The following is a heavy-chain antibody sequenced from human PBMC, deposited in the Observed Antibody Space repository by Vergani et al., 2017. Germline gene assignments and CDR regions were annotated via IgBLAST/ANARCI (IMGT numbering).Heavy chain of an antibody. V-gene: IGHV3-30*02. CDR3: RGDDNVVVPAAKEDY. CDR1: GFTFSSYG. D-gene: IGHD2-2*01. CDR2: IRYDGSNK. J-gene: IGHJ4*02. Sequence: QVQLVESGGGVVQPGGSLRLSCAASGFTFSSYGMHWVRQAPGKGLEWVAFIRYDGSNKYYADSVKGRFTISRDNSKNTLYLQMNSLRTEDTAVYYCRGDDNVVVPAAKEDYWGQGTLVTVSS.